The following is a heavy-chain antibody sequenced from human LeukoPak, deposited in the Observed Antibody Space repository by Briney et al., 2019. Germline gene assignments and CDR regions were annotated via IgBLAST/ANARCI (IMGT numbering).Heavy chain of an antibody. J-gene: IGHJ1*01. D-gene: IGHD4-23*01. CDR2: INHGGST. CDR1: GFTVSSNY. CDR3: ARYLDYGGNSRVFQH. Sequence: GSLRLSCAASGFTVSSNYMSWVRQPPGKGLEWIGEINHGGSTNYNPSLKSRVTISVDTSKNQFSLKLSSVTAADTAVYYCARYLDYGGNSRVFQHWGQGTLVTVSS. V-gene: IGHV4-34*01.